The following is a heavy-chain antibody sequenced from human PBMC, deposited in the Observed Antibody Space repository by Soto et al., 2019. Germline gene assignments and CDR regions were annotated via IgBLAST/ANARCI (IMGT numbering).Heavy chain of an antibody. D-gene: IGHD6-6*01. CDR3: ARGLFARRRGSSSSRQLYYYYGMDV. J-gene: IGHJ6*02. CDR2: MNPNSGNT. CDR1: GYTFTSYD. V-gene: IGHV1-8*01. Sequence: ASVKVSCKASGYTFTSYDINWVRQATGQGLEWMGWMNPNSGNTGYAQKFQGRVTMTRNTSISTAYMELSSLRSEDTAVYYCARGLFARRRGSSSSRQLYYYYGMDVWGQGTTVIVSS.